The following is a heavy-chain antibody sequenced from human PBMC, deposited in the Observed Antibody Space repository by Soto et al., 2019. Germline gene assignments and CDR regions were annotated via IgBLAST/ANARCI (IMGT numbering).Heavy chain of an antibody. CDR1: GFTFSSYD. Sequence: GGSLRVSCAASGFTFSSYDMHWVRQATGKGLEWVSAIGTAGDTYYPGSVKGRFTISRENAKNSLYLQMNSLRAGDTAVYYCARVTDYYYMDVWGKGTTVTVSS. V-gene: IGHV3-13*01. CDR3: ARVTDYYYMDV. J-gene: IGHJ6*03. CDR2: IGTAGDT.